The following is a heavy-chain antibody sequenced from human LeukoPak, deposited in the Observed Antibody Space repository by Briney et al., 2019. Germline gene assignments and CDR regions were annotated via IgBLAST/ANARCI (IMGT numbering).Heavy chain of an antibody. J-gene: IGHJ4*02. D-gene: IGHD3-22*01. CDR1: VFTFSRYA. Sequence: GGSVRLSCATSVFTFSRYAMSGLRRAPGEALACVSAFCGSGGSTYYADSVKGRFPISRENSTNTLYLQMNSLRAEDTAVYYCAKERGPTYYYDSSGYFDYWGQGTLVTVSS. V-gene: IGHV3-23*01. CDR3: AKERGPTYYYDSSGYFDY. CDR2: FCGSGGST.